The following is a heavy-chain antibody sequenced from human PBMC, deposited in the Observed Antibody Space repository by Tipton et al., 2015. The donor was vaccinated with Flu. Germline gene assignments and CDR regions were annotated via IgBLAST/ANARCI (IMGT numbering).Heavy chain of an antibody. V-gene: IGHV4-38-2*01. D-gene: IGHD3-3*01. CDR2: IYSSGST. Sequence: TLSLTCAVSGYSISSGYYWGWVRQPPGKGLEWIGTIYSSGSTYFNPSLRSRVTISVDTSKSQFSLRLRSVTAADTALYFCARTFGPFNRFDPWGQGTLVTVSS. CDR1: GYSISSGYY. J-gene: IGHJ5*02. CDR3: ARTFGPFNRFDP.